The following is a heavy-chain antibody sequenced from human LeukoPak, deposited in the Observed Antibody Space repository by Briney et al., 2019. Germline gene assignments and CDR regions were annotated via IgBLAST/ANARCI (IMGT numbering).Heavy chain of an antibody. D-gene: IGHD5-18*01. CDR2: ISYDGSNK. Sequence: GGSLRLSCAASGFTFSSYAMHWVRQAPGKGLEWVAVISYDGSNKYYADSVKGRFTISRDNSKNTLYLQMNSLRAEDTAVYYCARDFSGYSYGIYYYYYYMDVWGKGTTVTVSS. CDR1: GFTFSSYA. V-gene: IGHV3-30-3*01. J-gene: IGHJ6*03. CDR3: ARDFSGYSYGIYYYYYYMDV.